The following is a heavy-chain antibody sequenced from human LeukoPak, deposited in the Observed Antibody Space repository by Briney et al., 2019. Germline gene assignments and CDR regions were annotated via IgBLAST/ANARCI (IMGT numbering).Heavy chain of an antibody. V-gene: IGHV4-34*01. D-gene: IGHD3-10*01. CDR1: GGSFSGYY. Sequence: SETLSLTCAVYGGSFSGYYWSWIRQPPGKGLEWIGEINHSGSTNYNPSLKSRVTISVDTSKNQFSLKLSSVTAADTAVYYCARESVRGVIIAPTDYGMDVWGQGTTVTVSS. CDR2: INHSGST. CDR3: ARESVRGVIIAPTDYGMDV. J-gene: IGHJ6*02.